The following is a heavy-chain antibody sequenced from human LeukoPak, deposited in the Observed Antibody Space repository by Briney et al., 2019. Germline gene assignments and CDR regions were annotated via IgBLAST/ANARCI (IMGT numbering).Heavy chain of an antibody. CDR2: MYNSGST. CDR3: ARLGGPAAVDY. D-gene: IGHD2-2*01. V-gene: IGHV4-59*01. CDR1: GASIRSYY. Sequence: SETLSLTCTVSGASIRSYYWSWIRLPPGRGLEWIGYMYNSGSTYYNPSLKSRVTISGDTSKNQFSLKLTSVTAADTAVYYCARLGGPAAVDYWGQGTLVTVSS. J-gene: IGHJ4*02.